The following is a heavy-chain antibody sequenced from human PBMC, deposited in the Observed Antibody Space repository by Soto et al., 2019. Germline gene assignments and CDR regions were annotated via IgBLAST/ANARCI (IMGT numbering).Heavy chain of an antibody. CDR2: IKGDGSEK. J-gene: IGHJ5*02. V-gene: IGHV3-7*01. Sequence: GGSLRLSCAASGLSFSSSWMSWVRQAPGKGLEWVANIKGDGSEKYYVDSVKGRFTISRDNAKNSLYLQMNSLRAEDTAVYYCTTGGGTSLWFDPWGQGTLVTVSS. CDR3: TTGGGTSLWFDP. D-gene: IGHD1-7*01. CDR1: GLSFSSSW.